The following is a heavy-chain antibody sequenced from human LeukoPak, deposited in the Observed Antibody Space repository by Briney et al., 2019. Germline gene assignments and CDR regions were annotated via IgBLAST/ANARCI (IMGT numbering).Heavy chain of an antibody. J-gene: IGHJ4*02. D-gene: IGHD4-11*01. CDR1: GGSISSYY. CDR2: IYYSGST. CDR3: ARSLGGAEHRGFLNDYRNLPYYFDY. Sequence: PSETLSLTCTVSGGSISSYYWSWIRQPPGKGLEWIGYIYYSGSTNYNPSLKSRVTISVDTSKNQFSLKLSSVTAADTAVYYCARSLGGAEHRGFLNDYRNLPYYFDYWGQGALVTVSS. V-gene: IGHV4-59*01.